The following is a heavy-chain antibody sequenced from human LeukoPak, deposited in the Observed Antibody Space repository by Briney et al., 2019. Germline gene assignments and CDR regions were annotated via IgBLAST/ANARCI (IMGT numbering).Heavy chain of an antibody. V-gene: IGHV3-48*02. CDR2: ISSSSSTI. J-gene: IGHJ4*02. CDR3: ARDQKDYYDSSGYQYYFDY. CDR1: GFXFSSYS. Sequence: GGSLRLSCAASGFXFSSYSINWVRQAPGKGLEWVSYISSSSSTIYYADSVKGRFTISRDNAKNSLYLQMNSLRDEDTAVYYCARDQKDYYDSSGYQYYFDYWGQGTLVTVSS. D-gene: IGHD3-22*01.